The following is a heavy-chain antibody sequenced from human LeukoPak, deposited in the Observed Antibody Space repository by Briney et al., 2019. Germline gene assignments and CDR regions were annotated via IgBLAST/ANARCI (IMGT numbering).Heavy chain of an antibody. CDR3: AREGGNYLRQPILQYPKGDY. CDR1: AFTFSRYA. D-gene: IGHD1-26*01. Sequence: GRSLRLSCAASAFTFSRYAMHWVRQAPGKGLEWVALISYDGNNKNYADSVKGRFTISRDNSKNTLSLQMNSLRTEDTAVYYCAREGGNYLRQPILQYPKGDYWGQGTLVTVSS. CDR2: ISYDGNNK. J-gene: IGHJ4*02. V-gene: IGHV3-30-3*01.